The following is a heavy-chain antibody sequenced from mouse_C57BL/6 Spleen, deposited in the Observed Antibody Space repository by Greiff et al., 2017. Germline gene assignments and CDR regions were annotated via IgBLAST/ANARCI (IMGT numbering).Heavy chain of an antibody. CDR1: GYTFTSYG. J-gene: IGHJ1*03. Sequence: QVQLQQSGAELARPGASVKLSCKASGYTFTSYGISWVKQRAGQGLEWIGEIYPRSGNTYYNEKFKGKATLTADKSSSTAYMELRSLTSEASAVYFCARSGDYGSSEGYFDVWGKGTTLTVSS. CDR3: ARSGDYGSSEGYFDV. V-gene: IGHV1-81*01. D-gene: IGHD1-1*01. CDR2: IYPRSGNT.